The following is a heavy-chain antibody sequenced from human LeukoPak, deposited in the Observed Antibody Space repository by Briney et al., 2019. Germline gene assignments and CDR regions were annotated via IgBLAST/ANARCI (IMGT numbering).Heavy chain of an antibody. D-gene: IGHD2-21*01. V-gene: IGHV4-39*07. Sequence: SDTLSLTRTVSGGSLLISSYYWGWIRQPPGKVLERIGSIYYSGNTFYNPSLKSRVTISVEKSQNQFSLKLTSVSAPDTAVHYGERALLWSGDAFDIWGQGTMVTVSS. CDR2: IYYSGNT. CDR1: GGSLLISSYY. J-gene: IGHJ3*02. CDR3: ERALLWSGDAFDI.